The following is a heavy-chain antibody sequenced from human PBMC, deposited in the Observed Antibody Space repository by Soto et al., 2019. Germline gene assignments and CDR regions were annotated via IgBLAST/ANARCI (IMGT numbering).Heavy chain of an antibody. CDR3: ARELDATVTDDAFDI. D-gene: IGHD4-17*01. J-gene: IGHJ3*02. V-gene: IGHV3-11*01. CDR1: GFTFSDYY. Sequence: GGSLRLSCAASGFTFSDYYMSWIRQAPGKGLEWVSYISSSGSTIYYADSVKGRFTISRDNAKNSLYLQMNSLRAEDTAVYYCARELDATVTDDAFDIWGQGTMVTVSS. CDR2: ISSSGSTI.